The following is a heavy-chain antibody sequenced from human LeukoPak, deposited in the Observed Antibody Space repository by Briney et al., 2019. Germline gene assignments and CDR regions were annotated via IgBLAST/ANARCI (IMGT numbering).Heavy chain of an antibody. CDR2: IYYSGST. CDR1: GGSISSYY. CDR3: ARGRPQPYRYFDWLLEPPDY. V-gene: IGHV4-59*01. D-gene: IGHD3-9*01. J-gene: IGHJ4*02. Sequence: SETLSLTCTVSGGSISSYYWSWIRQPPGKGLEWIGYIYYSGSTNYNPSLKSRVTILVDTSKNQFSLKLSSVTAADTAVYYCARGRPQPYRYFDWLLEPPDYWGQGTLVTVSS.